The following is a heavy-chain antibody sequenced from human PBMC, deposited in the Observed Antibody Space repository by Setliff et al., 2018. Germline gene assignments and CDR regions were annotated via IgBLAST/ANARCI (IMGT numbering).Heavy chain of an antibody. CDR2: IKQDGSEK. V-gene: IGHV3-7*01. CDR1: GFTFSSFW. CDR3: AKILTGYDSFDI. J-gene: IGHJ3*02. D-gene: IGHD2-15*01. Sequence: PGGSLRLSCAASGFTFSSFWMSWVRQAPGKGLEWVANIKQDGSEKYYADSVKGRFTISRDNAKSSLFLQMNSLRAEDTAVYYCAKILTGYDSFDIWGPGTMVTVSS.